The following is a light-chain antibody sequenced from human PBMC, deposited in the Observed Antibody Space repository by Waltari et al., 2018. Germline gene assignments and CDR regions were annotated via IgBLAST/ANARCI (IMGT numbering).Light chain of an antibody. CDR2: ALS. CDR3: QQGYSAPLT. CDR1: QRISRF. V-gene: IGKV1-39*01. Sequence: DIMMTQFPSSMSASVGDRVTITCRASQRISRFLNWYQQKPGEAPNLLIYALSTLQSGVPSRFSVSGSGTAFTLTISTLQPEDYATYYCQQGYSAPLTFGGGTKVEIK. J-gene: IGKJ4*01.